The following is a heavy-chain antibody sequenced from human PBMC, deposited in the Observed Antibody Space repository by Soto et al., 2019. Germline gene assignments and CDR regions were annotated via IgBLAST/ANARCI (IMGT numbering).Heavy chain of an antibody. V-gene: IGHV3-33*01. CDR1: GFRFSTYG. Sequence: QVRLVESGGGVVQPGGSLRLSCGASGFRFSTYGMHWVRQAPGEGLEWMAVIVDHGIGRDYADSVRGRFTISSDNAKNIMYREINSLRADDTAMYYCARDEDLEDNARDYWGQ. CDR3: ARDEDLEDNARDY. J-gene: IGHJ4*02. D-gene: IGHD2-15*01. CDR2: IVDHGIGR.